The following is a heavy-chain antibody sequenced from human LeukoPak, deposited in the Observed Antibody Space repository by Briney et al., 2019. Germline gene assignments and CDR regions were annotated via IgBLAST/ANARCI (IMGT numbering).Heavy chain of an antibody. V-gene: IGHV3-23*01. CDR2: ISGRGGST. CDR1: GFTFSSYA. Sequence: GGSLRLSCAASGFTFSSYAMSWVRQAPGKGLEWVSAISGRGGSTYYADSVKGRFTISRDNSKNTLYLQMNSLRAEDTAVYYCANPGMVRGALGYFDYWGQGTLVTVSS. CDR3: ANPGMVRGALGYFDY. J-gene: IGHJ4*02. D-gene: IGHD3-10*01.